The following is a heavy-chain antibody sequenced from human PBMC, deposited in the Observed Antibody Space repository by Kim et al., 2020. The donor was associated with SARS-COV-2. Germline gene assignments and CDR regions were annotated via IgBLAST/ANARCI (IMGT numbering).Heavy chain of an antibody. CDR1: GGSISSYY. Sequence: SETLSLTCTVSGGSISSYYWSWIRQPPGKGLEWIGYIYYSGSTNYNPSLKSRVTISVDTSKNQFSLKLSSVTAADTAVYYCARVNIVGRFLNSVGPWGQGTLVTVSS. CDR3: ARVNIVGRFLNSVGP. V-gene: IGHV4-59*01. CDR2: IYYSGST. D-gene: IGHD1-26*01. J-gene: IGHJ5*02.